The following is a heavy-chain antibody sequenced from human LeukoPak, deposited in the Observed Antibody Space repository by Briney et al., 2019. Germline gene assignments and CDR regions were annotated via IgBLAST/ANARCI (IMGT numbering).Heavy chain of an antibody. Sequence: GASEKVSCKASGYTFAGYYMHWVRQAPGQGLEWMGWINPNSGGTNYAQKFQGRVTMTRDTSISTAYMELSRLRSDDTAVYYCASLVNIAAAGDDAFDIWGQGTMVTVSS. CDR1: GYTFAGYY. D-gene: IGHD6-13*01. CDR2: INPNSGGT. J-gene: IGHJ3*02. CDR3: ASLVNIAAAGDDAFDI. V-gene: IGHV1-2*02.